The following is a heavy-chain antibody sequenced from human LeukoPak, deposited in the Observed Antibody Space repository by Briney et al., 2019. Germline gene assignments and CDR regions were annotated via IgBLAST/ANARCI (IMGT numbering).Heavy chain of an antibody. J-gene: IGHJ4*02. CDR2: IYYSGST. CDR3: ARLHRYYFDY. V-gene: IGHV4-39*07. Sequence: WVRQAPGKGLEWIGSIYYSGSTYYNPSLKSRVTISVDTSKNQFSLKLSSVTAADTAVYYCARLHRYYFDYWGQGTLVTVSS.